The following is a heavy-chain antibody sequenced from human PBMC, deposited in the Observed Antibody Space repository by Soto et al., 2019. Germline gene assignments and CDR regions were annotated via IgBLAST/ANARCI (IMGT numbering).Heavy chain of an antibody. V-gene: IGHV3-33*01. J-gene: IGHJ4*02. CDR3: ARDWWEEPAGKETVSQFDY. Sequence: QVHLVESGGGVVQPGRSLTLSCTASGFAFSNYGIHWVRQAPGRGLEWVPVIWSDGTKKFYAGSVRGRFTISRDNSKNTIYLQMNSLRAEDTAVYYCARDWWEEPAGKETVSQFDYWGQGTLVTVSS. D-gene: IGHD6-13*01. CDR1: GFAFSNYG. CDR2: IWSDGTKK.